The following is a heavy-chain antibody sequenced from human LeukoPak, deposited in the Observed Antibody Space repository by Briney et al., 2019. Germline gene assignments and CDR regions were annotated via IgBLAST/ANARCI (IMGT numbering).Heavy chain of an antibody. J-gene: IGHJ4*02. V-gene: IGHV4-59*07. CDR2: FYYSGST. CDR1: GGSISSYY. D-gene: IGHD2-2*01. CDR3: ARVSYCSSTSCPHYFDY. Sequence: SVTLTLTCTVSGGSISSYYWSWIPQPPGKGREGIGYFYYSGSTNYNPSLKSRVTISVDTSKNQFSLKLSSVTAADTAVYYCARVSYCSSTSCPHYFDYWGQGTLVTGSS.